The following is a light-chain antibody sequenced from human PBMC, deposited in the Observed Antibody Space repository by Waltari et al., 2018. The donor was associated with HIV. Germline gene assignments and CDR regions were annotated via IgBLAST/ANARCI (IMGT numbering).Light chain of an antibody. CDR3: ERGDRYPFT. CDR1: QGIDTW. J-gene: IGKJ3*01. Sequence: DIEMIQSPSSVSASVGDRVTISCRASQGIDTWLAWYQHKPGKAPKVLIYGVSTWESGVPSRFSGSGSGTDFTLTIGSLQPEDFATYYCERGDRYPFTFGPGTKVDIK. CDR2: GVS. V-gene: IGKV1-12*01.